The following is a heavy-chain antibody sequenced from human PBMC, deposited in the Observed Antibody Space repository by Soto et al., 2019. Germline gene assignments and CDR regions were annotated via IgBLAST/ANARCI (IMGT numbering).Heavy chain of an antibody. CDR3: ARDPKPLFGEFSANWFDP. D-gene: IGHD3-10*02. V-gene: IGHV1-18*01. CDR1: GYTFTSSG. CDR2: SRDYNGNT. Sequence: ALVPVSCKTSGYTFTSSGISWVRQAAGQGIEWMGWSRDYNGNTNYAQKFQGRVTMTTDTSTSTAYMELRSLRSDDTAVYYCARDPKPLFGEFSANWFDPWGQGTLVTVSS. J-gene: IGHJ5*02.